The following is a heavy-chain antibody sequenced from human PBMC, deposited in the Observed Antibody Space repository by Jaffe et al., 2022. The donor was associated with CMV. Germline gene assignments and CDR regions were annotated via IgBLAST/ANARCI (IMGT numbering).Heavy chain of an antibody. CDR1: GFTFSSYS. CDR2: ISSSSSYI. CDR3: ARDRGATMVRGVIPRFDY. D-gene: IGHD3-10*01. Sequence: EVQLVESGGGLVKPGGSLRLSCAASGFTFSSYSMNWVRQAPGKGLEWVSSISSSSSYIYYADSVKGRFTISRDNAKNSLYLQMNSLRAEDTAVYYCARDRGATMVRGVIPRFDYWGQGTLVTVSS. V-gene: IGHV3-21*01. J-gene: IGHJ4*02.